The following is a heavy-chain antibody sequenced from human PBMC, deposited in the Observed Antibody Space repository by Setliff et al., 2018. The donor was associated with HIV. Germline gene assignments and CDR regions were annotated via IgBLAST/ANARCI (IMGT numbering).Heavy chain of an antibody. CDR2: ISSSGSYI. CDR1: GFTFFDYA. CDR3: ARSRSTRDAFDT. Sequence: PGGSLRLSCAASGFTFFDYALNWVRQAPGKGLEWVSSISSSGSYIYYAGSLKGRFTISRDNARNSLYLDMNTLRAEDTALYYCARSRSTRDAFDTWGQGTMVTVSS. D-gene: IGHD2-2*01. J-gene: IGHJ3*02. V-gene: IGHV3-21*01.